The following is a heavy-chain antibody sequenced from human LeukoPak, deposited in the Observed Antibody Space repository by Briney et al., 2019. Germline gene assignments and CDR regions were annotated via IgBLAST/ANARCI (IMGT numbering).Heavy chain of an antibody. D-gene: IGHD3-22*01. V-gene: IGHV3-30*18. J-gene: IGHJ4*02. CDR1: GFTFSSYG. CDR3: AKDDYYDTSGYRD. Sequence: GRSLRLSCAASGFTFSSYGMHWVRQAPGKGLEWVAVISYDVGKKYYADSVKGRFTISRDNSKNTLYLQMNSLRAEDTAVYYCAKDDYYDTSGYRDWGQGTLVTVTS. CDR2: ISYDVGKK.